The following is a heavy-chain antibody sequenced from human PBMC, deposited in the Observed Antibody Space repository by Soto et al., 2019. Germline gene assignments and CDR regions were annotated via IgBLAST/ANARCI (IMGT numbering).Heavy chain of an antibody. V-gene: IGHV1-69*01. J-gene: IGHJ4*02. D-gene: IGHD4-17*01. Sequence: QVQLVQSGAEVKKPGSSVKVSCKASGGTFSNYAISWVRQAPGQGLEWMGGIIPLFGTANYAQKFQGRATITADESTSPAYMAVSRLRSEGPALSYFARGGGDDYGEDYWGQGTLVSVSS. CDR1: GGTFSNYA. CDR3: ARGGGDDYGEDY. CDR2: IIPLFGTA.